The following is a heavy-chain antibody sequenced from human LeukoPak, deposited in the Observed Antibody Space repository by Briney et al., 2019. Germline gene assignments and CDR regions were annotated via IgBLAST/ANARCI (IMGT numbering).Heavy chain of an antibody. CDR2: ISYSGGST. CDR3: ARHITARTPYFFDY. V-gene: IGHV3-23*01. Sequence: GGSLRLSCAASGFTFSSNAMSWVRQAPGKGLEWVSGISYSGGSTYYADSGKGRITISRATSKNTLYLQMISLRAAATAEYYCARHITARTPYFFDYWGQGTLVTVSS. CDR1: GFTFSSNA. D-gene: IGHD6-6*01. J-gene: IGHJ4*02.